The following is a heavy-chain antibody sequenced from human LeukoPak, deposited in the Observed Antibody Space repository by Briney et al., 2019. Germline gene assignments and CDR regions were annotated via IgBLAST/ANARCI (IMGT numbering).Heavy chain of an antibody. J-gene: IGHJ3*02. CDR3: ARVGGYDYAFDI. CDR2: IYYSGST. V-gene: IGHV4-39*07. Sequence: PSETLSLTCTVSGGSISSSSYYWGWIRQPPGKGLEWIGSIYYSGSTYYNPSLKSRVTISVDTSKNQFSLKLSSVTAADTAVYYCARVGGYDYAFDIWGQGTMVTVSS. CDR1: GGSISSSSYY. D-gene: IGHD3-3*01.